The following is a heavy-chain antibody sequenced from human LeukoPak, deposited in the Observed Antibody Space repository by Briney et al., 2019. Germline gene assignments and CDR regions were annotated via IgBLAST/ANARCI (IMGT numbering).Heavy chain of an antibody. V-gene: IGHV4-31*03. D-gene: IGHD1-26*01. CDR1: GGSFSSGGYY. CDR2: IYYSGST. Sequence: PSQTLSLTCTVSGGSFSSGGYYWSWIRQHPGKGLEWIGYIYYSGSTYYNPSLKSRVTISVDTSKNQFSLKLSSVTAADTAVYYCARDPAGATAFDYWGQGTLVTVSS. J-gene: IGHJ4*02. CDR3: ARDPAGATAFDY.